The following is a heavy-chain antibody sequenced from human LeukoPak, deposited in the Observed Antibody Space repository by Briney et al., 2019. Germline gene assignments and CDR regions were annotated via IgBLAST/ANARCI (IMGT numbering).Heavy chain of an antibody. V-gene: IGHV3-64D*06. Sequence: GGSLRLSCSAAGFSFSNYAMHWVRQAPGKGLEYISAITRNGRTIHYADSVRARFTISRDNSKNTLYLQMNSLRPEDTAVYYCVKELTATDFAVGCFDYWGQGTLVTVSS. D-gene: IGHD2-21*02. CDR3: VKELTATDFAVGCFDY. J-gene: IGHJ4*02. CDR1: GFSFSNYA. CDR2: ITRNGRTI.